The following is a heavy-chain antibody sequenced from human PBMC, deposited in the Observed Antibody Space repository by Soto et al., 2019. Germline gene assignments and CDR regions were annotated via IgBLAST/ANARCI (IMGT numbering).Heavy chain of an antibody. CDR3: ATGKYQPLLDS. CDR2: ISFSSSYI. J-gene: IGHJ5*01. CDR1: GFSFGTYA. D-gene: IGHD2-2*01. V-gene: IGHV3-21*01. Sequence: PGGSLRLSCAASGFSFGTYAMNWVRQAPGKGLEWVSFISFSSSYIYYADSVRGRFTVSRDNAKNSLYLQLNNLRAEDTAVYYCATGKYQPLLDSWGQGTLVTVSS.